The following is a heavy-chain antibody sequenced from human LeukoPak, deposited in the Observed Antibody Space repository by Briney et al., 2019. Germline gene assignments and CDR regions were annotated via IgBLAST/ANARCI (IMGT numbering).Heavy chain of an antibody. J-gene: IGHJ4*02. CDR3: ARLSSPYYYDSSEIDY. CDR2: IYPGDSDT. V-gene: IGHV5-51*01. Sequence: GESLKTCCKGSGYSFTSYLIGCVRQIPGKVLEWMGIIYPGDSDTRYSPSFQGQVTISADKSISTAYLQWSSLKASDTAMYYCARLSSPYYYDSSEIDYWGQGTLVTVPS. CDR1: GYSFTSYL. D-gene: IGHD3-22*01.